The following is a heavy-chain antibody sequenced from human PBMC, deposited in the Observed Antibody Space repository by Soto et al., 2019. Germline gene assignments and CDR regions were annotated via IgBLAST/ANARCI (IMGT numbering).Heavy chain of an antibody. Sequence: GGSLRLSCTASGFTFNNKWMHWVRQAPGKGLVWLSRIDGAGDTTNYADSVKGRFTISRDNAKNIVFLHVNGLTDEDTAVYYCARGGAMGVYYWGQGTLVTVSS. J-gene: IGHJ4*02. V-gene: IGHV3-74*01. CDR1: GFTFNNKW. CDR3: ARGGAMGVYY. D-gene: IGHD3-10*01. CDR2: IDGAGDTT.